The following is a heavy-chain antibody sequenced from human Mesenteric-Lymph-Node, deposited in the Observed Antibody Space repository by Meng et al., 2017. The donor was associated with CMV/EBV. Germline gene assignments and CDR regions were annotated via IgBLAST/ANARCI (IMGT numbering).Heavy chain of an antibody. J-gene: IGHJ4*02. D-gene: IGHD2-2*01. CDR2: ISGSGGST. CDR3: AKIIGYSTSGAFDY. Sequence: SCAASGFTFSSYAINWVRQAPGKGLEWVSVISGSGGSTYYADSVKGRFTISRDNSKNTLYLQMNSLRVEDTAVYYCAKIIGYSTSGAFDYWGQGTLVTVSS. V-gene: IGHV3-23*01. CDR1: GFTFSSYA.